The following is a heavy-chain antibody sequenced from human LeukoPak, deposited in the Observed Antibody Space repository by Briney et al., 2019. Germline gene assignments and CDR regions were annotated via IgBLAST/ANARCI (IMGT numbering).Heavy chain of an antibody. V-gene: IGHV3-30*01. CDR3: ARDADRAAYNYFYMDV. J-gene: IGHJ6*03. Sequence: AGSLSLSCAASGFTFSSYAMQWVRQAPGKGREWVADISYDGSNKKYADSVKGRFTISRDNSKNTLYLQMNSRRAEDTAVDYCARDADRAAYNYFYMDVWGKGTTVTVSS. CDR2: ISYDGSNK. CDR1: GFTFSSYA.